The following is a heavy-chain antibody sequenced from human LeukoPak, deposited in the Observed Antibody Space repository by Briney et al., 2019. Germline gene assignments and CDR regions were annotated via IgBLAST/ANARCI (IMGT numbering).Heavy chain of an antibody. CDR2: IYYSGST. D-gene: IGHD3-3*01. V-gene: IGHV4-59*01. Sequence: PSETLSLTCTVSGGSISSYYWSWIRQPPGKGLEWIGYIYYSGSTNYNPSLKSRVTISVDTSKNQFSLKLSSVTAADTAVYYCARGYDFWSGYWYYFDYWGQGTLVTVSS. CDR3: ARGYDFWSGYWYYFDY. CDR1: GGSISSYY. J-gene: IGHJ4*02.